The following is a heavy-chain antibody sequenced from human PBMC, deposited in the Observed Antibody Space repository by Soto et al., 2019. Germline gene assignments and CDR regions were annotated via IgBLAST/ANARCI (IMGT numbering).Heavy chain of an antibody. CDR1: GFTFSDYW. Sequence: GGSLRLSCAASGFTFSDYWMSWVRQAPGKGPEWVANIKFDGSEKQYVDSVKGRFSISRDNSRNSLFPQMNSLRAGDTAVYYCVKDGGYCSSTTCYSPRNHYFDSWGQGTLVTVSS. V-gene: IGHV3-7*03. D-gene: IGHD2-2*01. J-gene: IGHJ4*02. CDR3: VKDGGYCSSTTCYSPRNHYFDS. CDR2: IKFDGSEK.